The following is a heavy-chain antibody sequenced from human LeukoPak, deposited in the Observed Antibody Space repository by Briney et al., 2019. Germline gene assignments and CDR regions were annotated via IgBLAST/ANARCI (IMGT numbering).Heavy chain of an antibody. Sequence: GGSLRLSCAASGFTFSSYAMSWVRQAPGKGLEWVSAISGSGGSTYYADSVKGRFTISRDNSKNTLYLQMNSLRAEDTAVYYCAKNPYDSSGYHLDWFDPWGQGTLVTVSS. CDR3: AKNPYDSSGYHLDWFDP. D-gene: IGHD3-22*01. CDR2: ISGSGGST. V-gene: IGHV3-23*01. J-gene: IGHJ5*02. CDR1: GFTFSSYA.